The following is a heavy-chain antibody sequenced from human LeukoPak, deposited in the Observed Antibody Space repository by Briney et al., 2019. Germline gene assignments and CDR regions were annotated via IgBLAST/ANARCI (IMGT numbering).Heavy chain of an antibody. V-gene: IGHV3-7*01. CDR3: ARIPHAEMPLLDI. D-gene: IGHD5-24*01. J-gene: IGHJ3*02. Sequence: GGSLRLSCAASGFTFSSYWMSWVRQAPGKGLEWVAKIKQDGSEKYYVDSVKGRFTISRDNAKNSLYLQMNSLRAEDTAVYYCARIPHAEMPLLDIWGQGTMVTVSS. CDR2: IKQDGSEK. CDR1: GFTFSSYW.